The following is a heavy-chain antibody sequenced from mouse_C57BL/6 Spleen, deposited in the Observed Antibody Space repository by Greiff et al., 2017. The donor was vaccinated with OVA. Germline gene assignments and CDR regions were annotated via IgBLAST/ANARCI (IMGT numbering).Heavy chain of an antibody. Sequence: VQLQQSGAELVRPGTSVKVSCKASGYAFTNYLIEWVKQRPGQGLEWIGVINPGSGGTNYNEKFKGKATLTADKSSSTAYMQLSSLTSEDSAVYFCARRTLIYSVFDYWGQGTTLTVSP. J-gene: IGHJ2*01. CDR2: INPGSGGT. CDR3: ARRTLIYSVFDY. CDR1: GYAFTNYL. D-gene: IGHD2-1*01. V-gene: IGHV1-54*01.